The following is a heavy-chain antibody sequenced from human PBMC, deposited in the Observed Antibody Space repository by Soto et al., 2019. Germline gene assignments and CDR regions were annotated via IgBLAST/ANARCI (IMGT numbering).Heavy chain of an antibody. CDR2: ISDSGGST. V-gene: IGHV3-23*01. D-gene: IGHD6-19*01. CDR3: AKDGGWSLAVAGLFDY. J-gene: IGHJ4*02. Sequence: GSVRLSCVVSGSTFSSDDMSWVRQAPGRGLEWVSGISDSGGSTYYADSVKGRFTISRDNAKNTLYLQMKSLRVEDTALYYCAKDGGWSLAVAGLFDYWGPGTQVTVSS. CDR1: GSTFSSDD.